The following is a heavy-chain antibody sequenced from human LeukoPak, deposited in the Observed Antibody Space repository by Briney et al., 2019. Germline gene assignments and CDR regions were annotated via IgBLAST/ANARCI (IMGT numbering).Heavy chain of an antibody. Sequence: SETLSLTCTVSGGSISSYYWSWIRQPPGKGLEWIGEINHYGSTKYSPSLKSRVTISGDTSKNQFSLRLNSVTAADTAVYYCARAYRAHQTFHSYHFFDFWGRGTLVTVSS. CDR3: ARAYRAHQTFHSYHFFDF. V-gene: IGHV4-34*01. J-gene: IGHJ4*02. CDR2: INHYGST. CDR1: GGSISSYY. D-gene: IGHD5-18*01.